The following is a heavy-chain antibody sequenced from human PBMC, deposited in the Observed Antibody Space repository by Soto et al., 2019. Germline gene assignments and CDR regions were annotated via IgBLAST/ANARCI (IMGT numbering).Heavy chain of an antibody. Sequence: ASVKVSCKASGYTFTSYYMHWVRQAPGQGLEWMGIINPSGGSTRYAQKFQGRVTMTRDTSTSTVYMELSSLRSEDTAVYYCARGLIYDSSGYYFDDWGQGTLVTVAS. CDR2: INPSGGST. V-gene: IGHV1-46*01. J-gene: IGHJ4*02. D-gene: IGHD3-22*01. CDR1: GYTFTSYY. CDR3: ARGLIYDSSGYYFDD.